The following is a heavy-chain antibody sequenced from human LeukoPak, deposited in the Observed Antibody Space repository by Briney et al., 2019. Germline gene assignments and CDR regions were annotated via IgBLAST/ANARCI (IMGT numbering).Heavy chain of an antibody. CDR2: ISYSGSI. V-gene: IGHV4-39*01. CDR3: ATLEIGDYYFDY. J-gene: IGHJ4*02. CDR1: GGSISSRPYY. Sequence: SETLSLTCTVSGGSISSRPYYWGWVRQPPRKGLEWIGSISYSGSIHYNPSLKSRVTISVDTSKNHFSLRLSSVTAADTAVYYCATLEIGDYYFDYWGQGTLVPVSS. D-gene: IGHD2-21*01.